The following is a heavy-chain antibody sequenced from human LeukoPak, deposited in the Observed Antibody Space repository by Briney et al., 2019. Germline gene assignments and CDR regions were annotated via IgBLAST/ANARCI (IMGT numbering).Heavy chain of an antibody. D-gene: IGHD1-14*01. V-gene: IGHV1-2*02. CDR1: GYTFTGYY. J-gene: IGHJ4*02. CDR2: INPNSGGT. Sequence: ASVKVSCKTSGYTFTGYYLHWVRQAPGQGLEWMGWINPNSGGTNYAQKFQGRVTMTRDTSISTAYMELSGLRSDDTAVYFCAREEGLHGIDYWGQGALVTVSS. CDR3: AREEGLHGIDY.